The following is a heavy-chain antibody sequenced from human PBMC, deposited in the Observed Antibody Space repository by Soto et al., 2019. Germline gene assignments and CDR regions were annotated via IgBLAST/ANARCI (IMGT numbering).Heavy chain of an antibody. CDR3: ARTRPVAAPAATRFDP. CDR1: GGSFRGYY. J-gene: IGHJ5*02. CDR2: INHSGST. D-gene: IGHD2-2*01. Sequence: PSETLSLTCAVYGGSFRGYYWSWIRQPPGKGLEGVGEINHSGSTNYNPSLKRRVTISVDTAKSQFSLKLGSVTAADTAVYYCARTRPVAAPAATRFDPWGKETLVTVS. V-gene: IGHV4-34*01.